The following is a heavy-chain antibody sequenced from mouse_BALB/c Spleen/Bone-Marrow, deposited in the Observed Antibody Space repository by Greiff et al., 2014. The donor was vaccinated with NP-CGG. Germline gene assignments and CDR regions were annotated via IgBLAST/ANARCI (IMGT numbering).Heavy chain of an antibody. Sequence: QVQLKQSGAEVVKPGASVRLSCKPSGYTFTNYWMHWVKQRPGQGLEWIGDINPSNGRATYSEKFKNKATLTVDTSSSTAYMQLSSLTSEDSAVYYCARYYNYYFDVWGAGTTVTVSS. CDR2: INPSNGRA. CDR1: GYTFTNYW. J-gene: IGHJ1*01. D-gene: IGHD1-1*01. V-gene: IGHV1S81*02. CDR3: ARYYNYYFDV.